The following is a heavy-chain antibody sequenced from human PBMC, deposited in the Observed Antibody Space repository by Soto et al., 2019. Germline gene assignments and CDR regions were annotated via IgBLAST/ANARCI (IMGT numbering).Heavy chain of an antibody. CDR2: ISYDGSNK. Sequence: GGSLRLSCAASGFTFSSYAMHWVRQAPGKGLEWVAVISYDGSNKYYADSVKGRFTISRDNSKNTLYLQMNSLRAEDTAVYYCARDPSSTSHYYYGMDVWGQGTTVTVS. D-gene: IGHD2-2*01. V-gene: IGHV3-30-3*01. J-gene: IGHJ6*02. CDR1: GFTFSSYA. CDR3: ARDPSSTSHYYYGMDV.